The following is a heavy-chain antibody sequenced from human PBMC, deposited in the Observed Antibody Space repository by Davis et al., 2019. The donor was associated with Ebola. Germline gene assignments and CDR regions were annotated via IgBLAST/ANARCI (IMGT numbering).Heavy chain of an antibody. CDR3: ARESRICSGGSCYSSGAFDI. D-gene: IGHD2-15*01. CDR1: GYTFTMYA. V-gene: IGHV7-4-1*02. CDR2: INTNTGNP. Sequence: ASVKVSCKPSGYTFTMYAMNWVRQAPGHGLEWLGWINTNTGNPTYAQGFTGRFVFSLDTSVSTAYLQISSLKAEDTAVYYCARESRICSGGSCYSSGAFDIWGQGTMVTVSS. J-gene: IGHJ3*02.